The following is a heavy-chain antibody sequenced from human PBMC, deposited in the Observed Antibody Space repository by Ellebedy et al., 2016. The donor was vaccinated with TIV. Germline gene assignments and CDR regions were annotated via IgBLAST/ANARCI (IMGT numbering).Heavy chain of an antibody. V-gene: IGHV1-18*04. Sequence: ASVKVSCXASGYTFTSYGISWVRQAPGQGLEWMGWISTSNGNTNYAQNLQDRVTMTTDTSTSTAYMELRSLRSDDTAVYYCARGQMATIYDFDYWGQGTLVTVSS. D-gene: IGHD5-24*01. CDR3: ARGQMATIYDFDY. CDR2: ISTSNGNT. CDR1: GYTFTSYG. J-gene: IGHJ4*02.